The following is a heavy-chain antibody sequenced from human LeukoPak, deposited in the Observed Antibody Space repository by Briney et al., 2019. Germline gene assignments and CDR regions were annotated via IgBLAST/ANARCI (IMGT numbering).Heavy chain of an antibody. J-gene: IGHJ4*02. CDR3: AKGTINLYYGSALDF. V-gene: IGHV3-30*18. CDR2: ISYDGSNI. CDR1: GFTFSSYD. Sequence: GGSLRLSCAASGFTFSSYDMHWVRQAPGKGLEWVAVISYDGSNIHYGDSVEGRFTISRHNSKNTLDLQMDSLRPEDTAVYYCAKGTINLYYGSALDFWGQGTLVTVSS. D-gene: IGHD3-10*01.